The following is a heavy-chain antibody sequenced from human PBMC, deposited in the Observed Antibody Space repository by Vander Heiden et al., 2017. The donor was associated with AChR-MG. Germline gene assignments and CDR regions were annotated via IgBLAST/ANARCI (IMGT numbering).Heavy chain of an antibody. D-gene: IGHD6-6*01. CDR3: AKCVDIAARRTYYYYMDV. J-gene: IGHJ6*03. Sequence: HVQLVESGVGVVHPGRSLRLPCSASGFTFPTFAIHWDRQAPGKGLEWVALISYNGNDKYYAESVKGRVTISRDNSNNTLNRQMNSLRAEETAVYYCAKCVDIAARRTYYYYMDVWGKGTTVTVSS. CDR1: GFTFPTFA. CDR2: ISYNGNDK. V-gene: IGHV3-30*18.